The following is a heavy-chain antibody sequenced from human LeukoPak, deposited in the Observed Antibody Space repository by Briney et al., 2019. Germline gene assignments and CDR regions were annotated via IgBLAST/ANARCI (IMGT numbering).Heavy chain of an antibody. CDR3: VRVLSSSWFDFDY. CDR1: GYNFPSYW. V-gene: IGHV5-51*01. CDR2: IDPHDSDT. D-gene: IGHD6-13*01. J-gene: IGHJ4*02. Sequence: GESLKISCKGSGYNFPSYWIGWVRQMPGKGLDWMGVIDPHDSDTRYSPSFRGLVTISADKSTTTAYLQWTSLKASDTAMYYCVRVLSSSWFDFDYWGQGTLVTVSS.